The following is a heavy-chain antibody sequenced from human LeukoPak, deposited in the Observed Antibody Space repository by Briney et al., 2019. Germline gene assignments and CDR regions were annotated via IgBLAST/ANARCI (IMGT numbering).Heavy chain of an antibody. CDR1: GYTLTELS. CDR2: IIPILGIA. Sequence: SVKVSCKVSGYTLTELSMHWVRQAPGKGLEWMGRIIPILGIANYAQKFQGRVTITADKSTSTAYMELSSLRSEDTAVYYCARGDGYNLPFDYWGQGTLVTVSS. V-gene: IGHV1-69*04. J-gene: IGHJ4*02. D-gene: IGHD5-24*01. CDR3: ARGDGYNLPFDY.